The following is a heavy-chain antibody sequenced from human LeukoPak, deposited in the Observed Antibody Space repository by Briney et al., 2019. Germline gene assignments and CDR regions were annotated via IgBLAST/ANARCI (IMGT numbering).Heavy chain of an antibody. D-gene: IGHD6-19*01. J-gene: IGHJ4*02. Sequence: GGSLRLSCAASGFTFYTYSMNWVRQAPGKGLEWVSSISSSGTYTYYADSVKGRFTISRDNAKNSLYLQMSSLTAEDTALYYCARDMGSGWYFPFEYWGQGTLVTVSS. CDR2: ISSSGTYT. CDR3: ARDMGSGWYFPFEY. V-gene: IGHV3-21*04. CDR1: GFTFYTYS.